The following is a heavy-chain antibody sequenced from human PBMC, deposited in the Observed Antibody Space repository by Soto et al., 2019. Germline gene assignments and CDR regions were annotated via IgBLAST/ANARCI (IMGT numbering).Heavy chain of an antibody. CDR3: VMVDNYVTPTPQDV. CDR2: ISPYTGNT. Sequence: QVQLVQSGDEVKKPGASVKVSCKASGYIFVNYGIAWVRQAPGQGLEWMGWISPYTGNTHSATKVQGRLTMTTDTSTSTDYMELGSLTSDDTAVYYCVMVDNYVTPTPQDVWGQGTTVTVSS. D-gene: IGHD3-16*01. CDR1: GYIFVNYG. J-gene: IGHJ6*02. V-gene: IGHV1-18*01.